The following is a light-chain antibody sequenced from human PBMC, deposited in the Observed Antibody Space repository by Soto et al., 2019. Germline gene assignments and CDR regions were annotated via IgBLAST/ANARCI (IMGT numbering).Light chain of an antibody. CDR2: GAS. J-gene: IGKJ2*03. V-gene: IGKV3-20*01. CDR1: QNVISNY. CDR3: QKYDTVPYS. Sequence: LTQSPGSLSLSPGEGATLSCRSSQNVISNYLAWYQKKPGQAPRILIYGASSRATGIPDRFSGSGSGTDFTLTISRLEPEDFAVYYCQKYDTVPYSFGQGTKLEIK.